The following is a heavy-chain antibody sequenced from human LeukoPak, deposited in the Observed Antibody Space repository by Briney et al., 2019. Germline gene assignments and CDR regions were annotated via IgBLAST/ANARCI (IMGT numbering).Heavy chain of an antibody. CDR2: IVVGSGNT. Sequence: ASVKVSCKVSGFTFTSSAMQWVRQARGQRLEWVGWIVVGSGNTNYAQKFQERVTITRDMSTSTAYMELSSLRSEDTAVYYCAADYLVPAALDPWGQGTLVTVSS. J-gene: IGHJ5*02. V-gene: IGHV1-58*02. D-gene: IGHD2-2*01. CDR1: GFTFTSSA. CDR3: AADYLVPAALDP.